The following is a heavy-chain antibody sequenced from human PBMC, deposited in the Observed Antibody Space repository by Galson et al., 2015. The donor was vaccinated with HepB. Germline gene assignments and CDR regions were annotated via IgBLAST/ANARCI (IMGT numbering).Heavy chain of an antibody. V-gene: IGHV1-18*01. CDR3: ARVSPSIYYYYYMDV. Sequence: SVKVSCKASGYTFTSYGISWVRQAPGQGLEWMGWISAYNGNTNYAQKLQGRVTMTTDTSTSTAYMELRSLRSDDTAVYYCARVSPSIYYYYYMDVWGKGTTVTVSS. J-gene: IGHJ6*03. D-gene: IGHD2/OR15-2a*01. CDR2: ISAYNGNT. CDR1: GYTFTSYG.